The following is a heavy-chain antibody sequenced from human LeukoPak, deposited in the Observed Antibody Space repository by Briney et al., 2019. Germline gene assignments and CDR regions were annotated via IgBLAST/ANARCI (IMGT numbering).Heavy chain of an antibody. CDR1: GFTFSDYY. CDR3: ARDSRYCRSNTCYRYYYYMDV. Sequence: GGSLRLSCAASGFTFSDYYMSWIRQAPGKGLEWVSYISGSGTTINYADSVKGRFTISRDNAKNLLFLQMNSLRAEGTAVYYCARDSRYCRSNTCYRYYYYMDVWGTGTTVTVSS. D-gene: IGHD2-2*01. CDR2: ISGSGTTI. J-gene: IGHJ6*03. V-gene: IGHV3-11*01.